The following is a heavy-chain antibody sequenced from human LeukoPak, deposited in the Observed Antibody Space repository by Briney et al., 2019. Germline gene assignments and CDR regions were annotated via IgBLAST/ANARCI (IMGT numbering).Heavy chain of an antibody. J-gene: IGHJ4*02. CDR1: GYTLTELS. V-gene: IGHV1-24*01. Sequence: ASVKVSCKVSGYTLTELSMHWVRQAPGKGLEWMGGFDPEDGETIYAQKFQGRVTMTRDTSTSTVYMELSSLRSEDTAVYYCARLGSNYYDSSGYYDRAYYFDYWGQGTLVTVSS. CDR3: ARLGSNYYDSSGYYDRAYYFDY. D-gene: IGHD3-22*01. CDR2: FDPEDGET.